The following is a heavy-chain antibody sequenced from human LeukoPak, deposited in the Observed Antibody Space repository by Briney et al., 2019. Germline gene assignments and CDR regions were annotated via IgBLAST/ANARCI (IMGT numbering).Heavy chain of an antibody. D-gene: IGHD4-17*01. CDR1: GFTFADYA. J-gene: IGHJ4*02. Sequence: GGSLRLSCAAYGFTFADYAMHWVRQAPGKGLEWVSLIRGDGGNTYYADSMKGRFTISRDNSKNSLYLQMNSLRTDDTALYYCAKDTEQDGDDGSNDFDYWGQGTLVTVSS. CDR2: IRGDGGNT. V-gene: IGHV3-43*02. CDR3: AKDTEQDGDDGSNDFDY.